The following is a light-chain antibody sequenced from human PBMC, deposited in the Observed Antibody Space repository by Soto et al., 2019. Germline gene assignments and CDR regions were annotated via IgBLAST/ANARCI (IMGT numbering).Light chain of an antibody. CDR1: QSVSNN. CDR2: GAS. CDR3: QQYNNWWT. V-gene: IGKV3-15*01. Sequence: EIVMTQSPATLSVSPGERATLSCRASQSVSNNLAWYQKKPGQAPRLLIYGASTRATGIPARFSGSGSGTEFPLTISRLPSEDFAVYYCQQYNNWWTFGQGTKVEI. J-gene: IGKJ1*01.